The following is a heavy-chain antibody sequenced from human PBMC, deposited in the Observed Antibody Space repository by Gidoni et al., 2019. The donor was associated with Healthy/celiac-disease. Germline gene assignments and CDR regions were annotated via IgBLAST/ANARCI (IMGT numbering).Heavy chain of an antibody. CDR2: IKSKTDGGTT. CDR1: GFTFSNAW. D-gene: IGHD6-19*01. V-gene: IGHV3-15*01. Sequence: EVQLVESGGGLVKPGGSLRLSCAASGFTFSNAWMRWVRQAPGKGLEWVGRIKSKTDGGTTDYAAPVKGRFTISRDDSKNTLYLQMNSLKTEDTAVYYCTTTLTLYSSGWSDPYYYYYGMDVWGQGTTVTVSS. J-gene: IGHJ6*02. CDR3: TTTLTLYSSGWSDPYYYYYGMDV.